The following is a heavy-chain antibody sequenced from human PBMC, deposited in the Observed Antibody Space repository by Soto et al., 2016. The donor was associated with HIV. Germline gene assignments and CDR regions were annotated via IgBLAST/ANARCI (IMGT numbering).Heavy chain of an antibody. J-gene: IGHJ4*02. Sequence: EVQLLESGGGLVQPGGSLRLSCAASGFTFSSYAMSWVRQAPGKGLEWVSAVSGSGGSTYYADSVKGRFTISRDNSKNTLYLQMNSLRAEDTAVYYCAKEPYYDFWSGNNPYFDYWGQGTLVTVSS. CDR3: AKEPYYDFWSGNNPYFDY. CDR2: VSGSGGST. V-gene: IGHV3-23*01. CDR1: GFTFSSYA. D-gene: IGHD3-3*01.